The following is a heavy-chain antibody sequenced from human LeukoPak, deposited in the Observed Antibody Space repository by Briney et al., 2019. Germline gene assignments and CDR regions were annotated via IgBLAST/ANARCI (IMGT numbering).Heavy chain of an antibody. CDR3: ARGTNPLYNWQHKGFDY. CDR1: GVSITTSGFY. V-gene: IGHV4-30-2*01. J-gene: IGHJ4*02. CDR2: IYQSGGT. Sequence: SETLSLTCTVSGVSITTSGFYYSWIRQPPGKGLEWLGYIYQSGGTYYDPSLKSRISISIDRPKNQFSLKMNSVSAADTAVYYCARGTNPLYNWQHKGFDYWGQGALIAVSS. D-gene: IGHD1-20*01.